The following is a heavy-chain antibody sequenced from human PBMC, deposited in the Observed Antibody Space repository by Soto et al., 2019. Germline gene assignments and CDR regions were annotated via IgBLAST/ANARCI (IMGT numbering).Heavy chain of an antibody. CDR2: IKSKTDGGIT. CDR3: TTLDDLFDY. Sequence: GGSLRLSCAGSGFTFSNAWMSWVRQAPQKGLEWVGRIKSKTDGGITQYAAPVKGRFTISRDDSKNTLYLQMSSLKTEDTAVYYCTTLDDLFDYWGQGTLVTVSS. CDR1: GFTFSNAW. V-gene: IGHV3-15*06. J-gene: IGHJ4*02.